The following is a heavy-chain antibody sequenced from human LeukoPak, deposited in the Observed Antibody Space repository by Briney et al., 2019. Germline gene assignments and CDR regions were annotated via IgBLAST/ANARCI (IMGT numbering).Heavy chain of an antibody. CDR1: GFTFSSYA. CDR2: ISYDGSNK. D-gene: IGHD3-10*01. J-gene: IGHJ5*02. V-gene: IGHV3-30-3*01. Sequence: PGGSLRLSCAASGFTFSSYAMPWVRQAPGKGLEWVALISYDGSNKYYADSVKGRFTISRDNSKNTLYLQMNSLRAEDTAVYYCARARYYYGSGSYDWFDPWGQGTLVTVSS. CDR3: ARARYYYGSGSYDWFDP.